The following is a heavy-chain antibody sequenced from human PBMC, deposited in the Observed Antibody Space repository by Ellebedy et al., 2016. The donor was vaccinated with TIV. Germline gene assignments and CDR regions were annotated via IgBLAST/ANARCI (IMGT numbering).Heavy chain of an antibody. Sequence: SETLSLTCAVYGGSFSGYYWSWIRQPPGKGLEWIGEINHSGSTNYNPSLKSRVTISVDTSKNQFSLKLSSVTAADTAVYYCASPRGRSSSSTHGMDVWGQGTTVTVSS. CDR2: INHSGST. CDR1: GGSFSGYY. D-gene: IGHD6-6*01. V-gene: IGHV4-34*01. J-gene: IGHJ6*02. CDR3: ASPRGRSSSSTHGMDV.